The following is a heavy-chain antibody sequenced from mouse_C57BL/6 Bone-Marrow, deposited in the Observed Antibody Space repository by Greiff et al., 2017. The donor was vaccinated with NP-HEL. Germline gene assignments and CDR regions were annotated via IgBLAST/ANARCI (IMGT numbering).Heavy chain of an antibody. D-gene: IGHD2-4*01. V-gene: IGHV14-3*01. CDR2: IDPANGNT. CDR3: AGDYLFAY. Sequence: VQLKESVAELVRPGASVKLSCTASGFNIKNTYMHWAKQRPEQGLAWIGRIDPANGNTKYAPKFKGKATITADTSSNTAYLQLSSLTSEDTAIYYCAGDYLFAYWGQGTLVTVSA. J-gene: IGHJ3*01. CDR1: GFNIKNTY.